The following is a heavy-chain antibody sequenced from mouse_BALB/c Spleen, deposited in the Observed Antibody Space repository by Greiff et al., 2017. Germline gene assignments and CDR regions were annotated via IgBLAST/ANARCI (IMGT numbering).Heavy chain of an antibody. Sequence: QVQLQQSGAELVRPGVSVKISCKGSGYTFTDYAMHWVKQSHAKSLEWIGVISTYYGDASYNQKFKGKATMTVDKSSSTAYMELARLTSEDSAIYYCARSDHYYGSSYFDVWGAGTTVTVSS. V-gene: IGHV1S137*01. CDR1: GYTFTDYA. CDR3: ARSDHYYGSSYFDV. CDR2: ISTYYGDA. J-gene: IGHJ1*01. D-gene: IGHD1-1*01.